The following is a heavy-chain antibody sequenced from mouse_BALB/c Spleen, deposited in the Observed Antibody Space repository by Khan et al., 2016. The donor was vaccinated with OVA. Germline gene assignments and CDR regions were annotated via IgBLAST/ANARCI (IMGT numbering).Heavy chain of an antibody. J-gene: IGHJ4*01. D-gene: IGHD1-2*01. CDR1: GFNIKNTY. CDR3: THSLLLYAMDY. V-gene: IGHV14-3*02. Sequence: VQLKQSGAEFVKPGASVRLSCTASGFNIKNTYIHWVKQRPEQGLEWIGRIDPANGNTKYDPKLQGKATLTADTSSNTAYLQLSSLTSEDTAVYYCTHSLLLYAMDYWGQGTSVTVSS. CDR2: IDPANGNT.